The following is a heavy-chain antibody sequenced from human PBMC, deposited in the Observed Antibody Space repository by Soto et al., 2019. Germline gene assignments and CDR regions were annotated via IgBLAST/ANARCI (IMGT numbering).Heavy chain of an antibody. CDR2: ISYDGSNK. V-gene: IGHV3-30-3*01. J-gene: IGHJ3*02. Sequence: QVQLVESGGGVVQPGRSLRLSCAASGFTFSSYAMHWVRQAPGKGLEGVAVISYDGSNKYYADSVKGRFTISRDNSKNTMYLQMNSLRNEDTAVYYCARDLPRYYDSSGYDAFDIWGQGTMVTVSS. CDR1: GFTFSSYA. D-gene: IGHD3-22*01. CDR3: ARDLPRYYDSSGYDAFDI.